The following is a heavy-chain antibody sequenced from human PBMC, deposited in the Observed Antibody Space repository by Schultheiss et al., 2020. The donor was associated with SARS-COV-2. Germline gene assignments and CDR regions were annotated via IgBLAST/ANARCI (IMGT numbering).Heavy chain of an antibody. V-gene: IGHV4-59*12. CDR1: GGSISSYH. D-gene: IGHD6-13*01. J-gene: IGHJ5*02. CDR3: ARGRGAAAAKGWFDP. Sequence: SETLSLTCTVSGGSISSYHWSWIRQPPGKGLEWIGYIYYSGSTNYNPSLKSRVTISVDTSKNQFSLKLSSVTAADTAVYYCARGRGAAAAKGWFDPWGQGTLVTVSS. CDR2: IYYSGST.